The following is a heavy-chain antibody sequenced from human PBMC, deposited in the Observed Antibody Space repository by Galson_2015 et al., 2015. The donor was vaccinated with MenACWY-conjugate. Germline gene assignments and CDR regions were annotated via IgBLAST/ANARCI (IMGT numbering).Heavy chain of an antibody. V-gene: IGHV4-59*08. CDR2: IYYSGTT. Sequence: ETLSLTCPVSGGSISSYYLSWLRQPPGKGLEWIGYIYYSGTTKYNPSLKSRVTISADTSKTQFSLRLNSVTAADTAVYYCARRHCSSGSCFFDYWGQGSLVTVSS. CDR3: ARRHCSSGSCFFDY. D-gene: IGHD2-15*01. J-gene: IGHJ4*02. CDR1: GGSISSYY.